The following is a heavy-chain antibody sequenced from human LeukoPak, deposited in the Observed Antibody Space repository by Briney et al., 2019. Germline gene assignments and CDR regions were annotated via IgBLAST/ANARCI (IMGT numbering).Heavy chain of an antibody. Sequence: SETLSLTCTVSGGSISSYYWSWIRQPPGKGLEWIGYIYYSGSTNYNPSLKSRVTISVDTSKNQFSLKLSSVTAADTAVYYCARGGLWFGESWGFDPWGQGTLVTVSS. J-gene: IGHJ5*02. CDR2: IYYSGST. CDR3: ARGGLWFGESWGFDP. D-gene: IGHD3-10*01. CDR1: GGSISSYY. V-gene: IGHV4-59*12.